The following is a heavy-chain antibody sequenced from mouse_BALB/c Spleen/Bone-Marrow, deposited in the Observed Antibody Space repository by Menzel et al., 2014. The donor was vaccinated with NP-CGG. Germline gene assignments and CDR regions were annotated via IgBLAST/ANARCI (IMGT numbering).Heavy chain of an antibody. CDR1: GYTFTSYN. CDR2: IYPGNGDT. V-gene: IGHV1-12*01. J-gene: IGHJ2*01. CDR3: AREGRSHFDH. Sequence: LQQSGAGLVKPGASMKMSCKASGYTFTSYNLHWIKQTPGQGLEWIGAIYPGNGDTSYNQRFKGKATLTTDKSSNTAYMQLSSLTSEDSAVYYCAREGRSHFDHWGQGSTLTVSS.